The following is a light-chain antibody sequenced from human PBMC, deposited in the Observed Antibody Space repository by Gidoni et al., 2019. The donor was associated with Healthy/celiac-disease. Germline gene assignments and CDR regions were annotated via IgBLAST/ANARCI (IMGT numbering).Light chain of an antibody. J-gene: IGKJ1*01. CDR2: AAS. CDR3: QQSYSTPR. V-gene: IGKV1-39*01. Sequence: DTQTTQSPSSLSASVGDRVTITCRASQSIISYFNWYQQKPGKAPKLLIYAASSLQSGVPSRFSGSGSGTDFTLTISSLQPEDFATYYCQQSYSTPRFGQXTKVEIK. CDR1: QSIISY.